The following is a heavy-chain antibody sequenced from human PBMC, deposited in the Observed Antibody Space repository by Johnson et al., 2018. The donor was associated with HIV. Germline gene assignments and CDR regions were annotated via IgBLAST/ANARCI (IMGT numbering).Heavy chain of an antibody. Sequence: VQLVESGGGLIQPGGSLRLSCAASGFTFSSNHMRWVRQAPGKGLEWVSVIYSGGSTYYADSLKGRFTISRDNSKNTLYLQMNRLRAEDTAVDYCAREWLYGFNIWGKGTMVTVSS. CDR2: IYSGGST. CDR1: GFTFSSNH. CDR3: AREWLYGFNI. J-gene: IGHJ3*02. V-gene: IGHV3-53*01. D-gene: IGHD5-24*01.